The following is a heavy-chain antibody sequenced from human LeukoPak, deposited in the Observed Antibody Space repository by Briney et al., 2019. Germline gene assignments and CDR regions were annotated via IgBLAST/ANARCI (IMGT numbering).Heavy chain of an antibody. Sequence: GRSLRLFCAASGFTFSNYAMHWVRQAPGTGLEWVALISYEGSKKFYADSVEGRFTISRDNSKTTLYLHMNSLRAEDTAIYYCARSGNYYYYKDVWGKGTTVTVSS. CDR1: GFTFSNYA. CDR3: ARSGNYYYYKDV. D-gene: IGHD1-14*01. J-gene: IGHJ6*03. CDR2: ISYEGSKK. V-gene: IGHV3-30*01.